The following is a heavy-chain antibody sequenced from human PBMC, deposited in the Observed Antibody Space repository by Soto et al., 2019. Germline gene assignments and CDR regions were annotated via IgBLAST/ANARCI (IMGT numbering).Heavy chain of an antibody. CDR2: INPSGGST. D-gene: IGHD3-10*01. J-gene: IGHJ6*02. Sequence: QVQLVQSGAEVKKPGASVKVSCKASGYTFTSYYMHWVRQAPGQGLEWMGIINPSGGSTSYAQKFQGRFTMTRDTSTSTVYMELSSLRSEDTAVYYCARDGEGGYYGSGSYPTYGMDVWGQGTTVTVSS. CDR1: GYTFTSYY. V-gene: IGHV1-46*01. CDR3: ARDGEGGYYGSGSYPTYGMDV.